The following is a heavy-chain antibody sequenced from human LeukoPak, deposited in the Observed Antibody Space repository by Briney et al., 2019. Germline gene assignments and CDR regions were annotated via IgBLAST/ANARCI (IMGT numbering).Heavy chain of an antibody. J-gene: IGHJ5*02. CDR2: IYPGDSDT. Sequence: GESLKISCKGSGYSFTSYWIGWVRQMPGKGLEWMGIIYPGDSDTRYSPSFQGQVTISADKSISTAYLQWSSLKASDTAMYYCARLMVRGVIPSWFDPWGQGTLVTVSS. CDR3: ARLMVRGVIPSWFDP. D-gene: IGHD3-10*01. V-gene: IGHV5-51*01. CDR1: GYSFTSYW.